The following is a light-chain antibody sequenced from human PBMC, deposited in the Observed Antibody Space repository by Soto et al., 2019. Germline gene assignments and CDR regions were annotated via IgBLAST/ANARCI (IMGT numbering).Light chain of an antibody. J-gene: IGLJ1*01. CDR2: EVS. V-gene: IGLV2-14*01. CDR1: STDVGAYNY. Sequence: QSALTQPASVSGSPGQSITISCTGTSTDVGAYNYVSWYQQHPGKAPKIMIYEVSNRPSGVSNRFSGSKSGTTASLTISGLQAEDEADYYCSSYTTSSTDVFGTGTQLTVL. CDR3: SSYTTSSTDV.